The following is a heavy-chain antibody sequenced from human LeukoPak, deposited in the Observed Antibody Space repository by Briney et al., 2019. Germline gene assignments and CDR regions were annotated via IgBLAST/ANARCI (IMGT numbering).Heavy chain of an antibody. Sequence: HPGGSLRLSCAASGFTFSSYLMSWVRQAPGKGLEWVANIKKDGSEKYYVDSVKGRFTISRGNAKNSLYLQMNSLRAEDTAVYYCAKDSKPGSYSSTYFDYWGQGTLVTVSS. CDR1: GFTFSSYL. CDR3: AKDSKPGSYSSTYFDY. V-gene: IGHV3-7*01. J-gene: IGHJ4*02. CDR2: IKKDGSEK. D-gene: IGHD6-13*01.